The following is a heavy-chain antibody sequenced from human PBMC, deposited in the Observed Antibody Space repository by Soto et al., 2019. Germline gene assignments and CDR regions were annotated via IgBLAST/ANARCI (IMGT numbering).Heavy chain of an antibody. Sequence: QVQLVQSGAEVKKPGSSVKVSCKASGGTFSSYTISWVRQAPGQGLEWMGRIIPILGIANYAQKFQGRVMITADKSTSTAYMELSSLRSEDTAVYYCARSEYCSSTSCYGFAGVYWGQGTLVTVSS. CDR1: GGTFSSYT. V-gene: IGHV1-69*02. D-gene: IGHD2-2*01. J-gene: IGHJ4*02. CDR2: IIPILGIA. CDR3: ARSEYCSSTSCYGFAGVY.